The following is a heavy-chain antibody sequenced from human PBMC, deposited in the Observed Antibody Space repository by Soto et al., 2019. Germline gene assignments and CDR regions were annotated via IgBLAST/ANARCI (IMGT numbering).Heavy chain of an antibody. V-gene: IGHV3-23*01. CDR2: IGGSGGST. CDR3: AKVLSGNYYYYYGMDV. J-gene: IGHJ6*02. D-gene: IGHD1-26*01. Sequence: GLEWVSAIGGSGGSTYYADSVKGRFTISRDNSKNTLYLQMNSLRAEDTAAYYCAKVLSGNYYYYYGMDVWGQGTTVTVSS.